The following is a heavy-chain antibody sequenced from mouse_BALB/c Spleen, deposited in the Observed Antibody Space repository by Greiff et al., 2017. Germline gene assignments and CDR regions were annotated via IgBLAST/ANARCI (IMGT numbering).Heavy chain of an antibody. V-gene: IGHV5-6-4*01. CDR1: GFTFSSYT. CDR2: ISSGGSYT. D-gene: IGHD2-4*01. CDR3: TTTMITTRAFAY. J-gene: IGHJ3*01. Sequence: DVHLVESGGGLVKPGGSLKLSCAASGFTFSSYTMSWVRQTPEKRLEWVATISSGGSYTYYPDSVKGRFTISRDNAKNTLYLQMSSLKSEDTAMYYCTTTMITTRAFAYWGQGTLVTVSA.